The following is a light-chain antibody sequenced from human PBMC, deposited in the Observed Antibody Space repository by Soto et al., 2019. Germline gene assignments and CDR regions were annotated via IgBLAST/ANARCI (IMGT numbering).Light chain of an antibody. Sequence: DIQMTQSPSSLSASVGDRVTITCRASQSISFYLNWYQQKPGKVPKLLIYAASSLQSGVPSRFSASGSGTDFTLTISSLQPEDFGTYYCQQSYNTPRTFGQGTKVEIK. J-gene: IGKJ1*01. CDR1: QSISFY. V-gene: IGKV1-39*01. CDR2: AAS. CDR3: QQSYNTPRT.